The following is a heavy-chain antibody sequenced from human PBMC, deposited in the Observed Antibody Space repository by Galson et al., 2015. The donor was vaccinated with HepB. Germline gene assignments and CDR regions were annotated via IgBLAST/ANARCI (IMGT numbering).Heavy chain of an antibody. D-gene: IGHD5-12*01. Sequence: LSLTCFVSGDSISSGSYYWNWIRQPPGKGLEWIGHVSYSGFIKYNPSLESRVTISADMSKNQFFLKLTSVTAADTAVYYCARGRGYSSYDFVFWGQGILVTVSS. V-gene: IGHV4-61*01. J-gene: IGHJ4*02. CDR1: GDSISSGSYY. CDR2: VSYSGFI. CDR3: ARGRGYSSYDFVF.